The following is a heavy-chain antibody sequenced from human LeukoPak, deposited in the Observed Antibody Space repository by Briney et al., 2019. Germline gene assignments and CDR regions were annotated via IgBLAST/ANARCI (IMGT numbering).Heavy chain of an antibody. CDR1: GFTFSSYG. V-gene: IGHV3-33*03. CDR3: ARMNDYGDYLRY. D-gene: IGHD4-17*01. Sequence: QAGGSLRLSCAASGFTFSSYGMHWVRQAPGKGLEWVSVIWYDGTNKYYADPVKGRFTISRDNSKNTLYLQMNSLRAEDTAVYYCARMNDYGDYLRYWGQGTLVTVSS. CDR2: IWYDGTNK. J-gene: IGHJ4*02.